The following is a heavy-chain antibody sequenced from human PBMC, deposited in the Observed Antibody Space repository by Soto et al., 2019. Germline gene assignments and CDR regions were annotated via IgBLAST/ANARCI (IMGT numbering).Heavy chain of an antibody. CDR3: AKDIVVVPAAILGAFDI. V-gene: IGHV3-23*01. J-gene: IGHJ3*02. CDR2: ISGSGGST. Sequence: GGSLRLSCAASGFTFSSSAMSWVRQAPGKGLEWVSAISGSGGSTYYADSVKGRFTISRDNSKNTLYLQMNSLRAEDTAVYYCAKDIVVVPAAILGAFDIWGQGTMVTVSS. CDR1: GFTFSSSA. D-gene: IGHD2-2*01.